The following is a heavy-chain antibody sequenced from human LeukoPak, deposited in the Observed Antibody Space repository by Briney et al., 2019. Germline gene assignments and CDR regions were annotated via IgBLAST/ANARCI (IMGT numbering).Heavy chain of an antibody. CDR3: ARDRYQYDSSTYFGCYA. CDR1: GFTFSSYW. V-gene: IGHV3-7*01. CDR2: IKQDGSEK. Sequence: GGSLRLSCVASGFTFSSYWMSWVRQTPGKGLEWVANIKQDGSEKNYVDSVKGRFTISRDNAKNSLYLQMNSLRAEDTAVYYCARDRYQYDSSTYFGCYAWGLGTLVTVSS. D-gene: IGHD3-22*01. J-gene: IGHJ5*02.